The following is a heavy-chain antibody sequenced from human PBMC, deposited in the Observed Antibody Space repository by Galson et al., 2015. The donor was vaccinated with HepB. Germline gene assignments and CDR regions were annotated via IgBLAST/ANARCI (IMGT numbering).Heavy chain of an antibody. CDR2: ISSSGSTI. Sequence: SLRLSCAASGFTFSSYEMNWVRQAPGKGLEWVSYISSSGSTIYYADSVKGRFTISRDNAKNSLYLQMNSLRAEDTAVYYCARLVVPAASLDYWGQGTLVTVSS. CDR1: GFTFSSYE. CDR3: ARLVVPAASLDY. D-gene: IGHD2-2*01. J-gene: IGHJ4*02. V-gene: IGHV3-48*03.